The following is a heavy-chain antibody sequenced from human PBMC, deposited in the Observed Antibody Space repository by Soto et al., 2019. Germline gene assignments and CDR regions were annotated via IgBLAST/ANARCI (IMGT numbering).Heavy chain of an antibody. V-gene: IGHV3-9*01. CDR3: AKDMALTYYYYGMDV. Sequence: EVQLVESGGGLVQPGRSLRLSCAASGFTFDDYAMHWVRQAPGKGLEWVSGISWNSGNIGYADSVKGRFTISRDNAKNSLSLQMNSLRPEDTALYYFAKDMALTYYYYGMDVCGQGTTVTVSS. J-gene: IGHJ6*02. D-gene: IGHD7-27*01. CDR2: ISWNSGNI. CDR1: GFTFDDYA.